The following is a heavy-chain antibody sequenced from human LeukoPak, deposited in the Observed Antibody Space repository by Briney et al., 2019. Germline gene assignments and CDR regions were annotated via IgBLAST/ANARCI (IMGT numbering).Heavy chain of an antibody. J-gene: IGHJ4*02. CDR2: ISGSGGST. V-gene: IGHV3-23*01. D-gene: IGHD2-2*02. CDR1: GFTFSSYA. CDR3: AKTSCSSTSCYNLFDY. Sequence: GGSLRLSCAASGFTFSSYAMSWVRQAPGKGLEWVSAISGSGGSTYYADSVKGRFTISRDNSKNTLYLQMNSLRAEDTAVYYCAKTSCSSTSCYNLFDYWGQGTLVTVSS.